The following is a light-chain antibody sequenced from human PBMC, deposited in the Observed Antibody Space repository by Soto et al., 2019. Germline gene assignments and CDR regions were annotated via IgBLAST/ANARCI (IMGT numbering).Light chain of an antibody. J-gene: IGKJ1*01. CDR3: QQYDSWPRT. Sequence: EIVLTQSPATLSSFPGDRVTLSCRASQYINTRLAWYQHRPGQAPRLLIYHSSITATGIPARFSGGGSGTEFSLTISSLQSEDFAVYHCQQYDSWPRTFGQGTKVDIK. V-gene: IGKV3-15*01. CDR2: HSS. CDR1: QYINTR.